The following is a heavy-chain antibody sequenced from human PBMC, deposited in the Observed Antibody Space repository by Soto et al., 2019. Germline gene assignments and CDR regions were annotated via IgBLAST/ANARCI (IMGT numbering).Heavy chain of an antibody. CDR2: ISGSGGST. CDR1: GFTVSSNY. Sequence: LSLTCAASGFTVSSNYMSWVRQAPGKGLEWVSVISGSGGSTYYADSVKGRFTISRDNSKNTLYLQMNSLRAEDTAVYYCAKAPYYDFWSGYYFDYWGQGTLVTVSS. V-gene: IGHV3-23*01. D-gene: IGHD3-3*01. CDR3: AKAPYYDFWSGYYFDY. J-gene: IGHJ4*02.